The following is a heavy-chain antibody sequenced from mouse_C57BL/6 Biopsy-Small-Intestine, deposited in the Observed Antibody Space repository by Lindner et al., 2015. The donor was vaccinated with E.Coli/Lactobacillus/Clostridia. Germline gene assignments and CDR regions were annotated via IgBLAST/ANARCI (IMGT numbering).Heavy chain of an antibody. D-gene: IGHD2-5*01. CDR1: GYTFTDYN. CDR3: ATAESNYLRVNWFDP. V-gene: IGHV1-18*01. J-gene: IGHJ4*01. CDR2: IIPFFGTA. Sequence: SVKVSCKASGYTFTDYNLHWVRQAPGQGLEWMGGIIPFFGTAIYAQKFQGRVTMTEDTSTDTAYMELSSLRSEDTAVYYCATAESNYLRVNWFDPWGQGTLVTVSS.